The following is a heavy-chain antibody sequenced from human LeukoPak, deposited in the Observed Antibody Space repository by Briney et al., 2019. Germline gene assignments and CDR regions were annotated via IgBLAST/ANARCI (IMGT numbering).Heavy chain of an antibody. V-gene: IGHV3-48*02. CDR3: ARDCSGGSCYLSEYYFDY. J-gene: IGHJ4*02. D-gene: IGHD2-15*01. CDR1: GFTFGDYA. Sequence: GGSLRLSCTASGFTFGDYAMNWVRQAPGKGLEWVSYISSSSSTIYYADSVKGRFTISRDNAKNSLYLQMNSLRDEDTAVYYCARDCSGGSCYLSEYYFDYWGQGTLVTVSS. CDR2: ISSSSSTI.